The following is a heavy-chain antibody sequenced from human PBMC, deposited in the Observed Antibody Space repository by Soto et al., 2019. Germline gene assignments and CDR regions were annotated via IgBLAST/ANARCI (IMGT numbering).Heavy chain of an antibody. CDR2: ISGRGGST. CDR3: AKDRTNVDTATFDY. D-gene: IGHD5-18*01. J-gene: IGHJ4*02. CDR1: GFTFSSYA. Sequence: EVQLLESGGGLVQPGGSLRLSCAAYGFTFSSYAMSWVRQAPVKGLEWVSAISGRGGSTYYADSVKGRLTISRDNSKNPLYLQMNSLRAEDTAVYYFAKDRTNVDTATFDYWGQGTLVTVSS. V-gene: IGHV3-23*01.